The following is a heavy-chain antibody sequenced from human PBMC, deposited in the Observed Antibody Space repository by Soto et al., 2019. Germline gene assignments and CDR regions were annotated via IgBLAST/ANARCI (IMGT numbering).Heavy chain of an antibody. Sequence: QVQLQESGPGLVKPSQTLSLTCTVSGGSISSGGYYWSWIRQHPGKGLEWIGYIYYSGSTYYNPSLKSRFTISVDTSKNQFSLKLSSVTDADTAVYYCARLRVRGVSYYYYGMDVWGPGTTVTVSS. D-gene: IGHD3-10*01. CDR2: IYYSGST. CDR3: ARLRVRGVSYYYYGMDV. V-gene: IGHV4-31*03. J-gene: IGHJ6*02. CDR1: GGSISSGGYY.